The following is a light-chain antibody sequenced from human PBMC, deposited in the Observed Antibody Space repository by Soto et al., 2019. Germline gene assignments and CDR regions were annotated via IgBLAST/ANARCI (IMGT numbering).Light chain of an antibody. V-gene: IGLV2-14*03. CDR1: SSDVGCYNF. CDR3: SSYSGSSTLVV. Sequence: QSALTQPASVSGSPGQSIAISCTGTSSDVGCYNFVSWYQKHPGKAPKLMIYDVSNRPSGVSNRFSGSKSGNTASLTISGLQAEDEADYYCSSYSGSSTLVVFGGGTKLTVL. J-gene: IGLJ2*01. CDR2: DVS.